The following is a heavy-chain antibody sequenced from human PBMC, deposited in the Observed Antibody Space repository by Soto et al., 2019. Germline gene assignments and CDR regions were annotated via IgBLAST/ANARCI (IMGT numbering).Heavy chain of an antibody. CDR3: ARGRGDYYYYYMDV. J-gene: IGHJ6*03. Sequence: GGSLRLSCAAPESIFRGYGMHWVRQAPGKGLEWVAVIWYDGSNKYYADSVKGRFTISRDNSKNTLYLQMNSLRAEDTAVYYCARGRGDYYYYYMDVWGKGTTVTVS. V-gene: IGHV3-33*01. CDR2: IWYDGSNK. CDR1: ESIFRGYG.